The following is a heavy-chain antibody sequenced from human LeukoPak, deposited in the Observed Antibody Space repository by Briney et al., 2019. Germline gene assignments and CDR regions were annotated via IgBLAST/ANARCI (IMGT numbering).Heavy chain of an antibody. CDR2: ISYDGSNK. CDR1: GFTFSSYA. J-gene: IGHJ3*02. CDR3: ARDEYYLGAFDI. D-gene: IGHD3-10*01. V-gene: IGHV3-30-3*01. Sequence: PGGSLRLSCAASGFTFSSYAMHWVRQAPGKGLEWVAVISYDGSNKYYADSVKGRFTISRDNSKNTLYLQMNSLRAEDTAVYYCARDEYYLGAFDIWGQGTMVSVSS.